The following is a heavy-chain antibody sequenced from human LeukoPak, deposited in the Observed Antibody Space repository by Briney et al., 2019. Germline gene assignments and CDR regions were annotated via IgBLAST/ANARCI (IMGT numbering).Heavy chain of an antibody. CDR3: AGIAAAGGP. CDR1: GFTFSSYS. V-gene: IGHV3-48*01. J-gene: IGHJ5*02. CDR2: ISSSSSTI. Sequence: GGSLRLYCAASGFTFSSYSMNWVRQAPGKGLEWVSYISSSSSTIYYADSAKGRFTISRDNAKNSLYLQMNSLRAEDTAVYYCAGIAAAGGPWGQGTLVTVSS. D-gene: IGHD6-13*01.